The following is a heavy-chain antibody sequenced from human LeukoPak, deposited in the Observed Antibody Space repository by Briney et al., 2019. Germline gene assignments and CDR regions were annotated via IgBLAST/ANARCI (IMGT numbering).Heavy chain of an antibody. V-gene: IGHV3-30*18. CDR3: AKDPYLIY. CDR2: ISYDGSNK. D-gene: IGHD2-8*01. Sequence: PGRSLRLSCAASGFTFSSYGMHWVRQAPGKGLEWVAVISYDGSNKYYADSVKGRFTISRDNSKNTLYLQMNSLRAEDTAVYYCAKDPYLIYWGQGTLVTVSS. CDR1: GFTFSSYG. J-gene: IGHJ4*02.